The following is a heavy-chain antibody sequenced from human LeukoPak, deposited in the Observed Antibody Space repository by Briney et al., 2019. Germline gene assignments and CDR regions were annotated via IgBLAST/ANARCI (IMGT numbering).Heavy chain of an antibody. CDR1: GFTFSSYG. CDR2: IWYDGSNK. V-gene: IGHV3-33*01. J-gene: IGHJ6*02. CDR3: ARRGLVVPAARYGMDV. D-gene: IGHD2-2*01. Sequence: GGSLRLSCAASGFTFSSYGMHWVRQAPGKGLEWVAVIWYDGSNKYYADSVKGRFTISRDNSKNTLYLQMNRLRAEDTAVYYCARRGLVVPAARYGMDVWGQGTTVTVSS.